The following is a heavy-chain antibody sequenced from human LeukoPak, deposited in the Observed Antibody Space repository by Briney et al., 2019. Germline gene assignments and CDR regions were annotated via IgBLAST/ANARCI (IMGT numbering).Heavy chain of an antibody. CDR1: GFTFSSYA. CDR2: IGGSGAST. Sequence: GGSLRLSCAASGFTFSSYAMSWVRQAPGKGLEWVSGIGGSGASTYYADSVKGRFTISRDNSKNTLYLQMNGLRVEDTAVYYCAKEGGSFFNEAFDIWGQGTMVTVSS. J-gene: IGHJ3*02. V-gene: IGHV3-23*01. CDR3: AKEGGSFFNEAFDI. D-gene: IGHD1-26*01.